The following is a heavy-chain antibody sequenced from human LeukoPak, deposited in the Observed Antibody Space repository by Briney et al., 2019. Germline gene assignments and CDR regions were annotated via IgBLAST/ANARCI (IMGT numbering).Heavy chain of an antibody. V-gene: IGHV3-74*01. CDR3: LVILTEPTSPSPDGLDI. Sequence: GGSLRLSCAASGFTFSRDWMHWVRQVPGKGLVWVSRIDSDDGSTSYADSVRGRFTISRDNAKKTLYLQMNSLRVEDTAVYYCLVILTEPTSPSPDGLDIWGQGTMVTVSS. D-gene: IGHD2-15*01. J-gene: IGHJ3*02. CDR2: IDSDDGST. CDR1: GFTFSRDW.